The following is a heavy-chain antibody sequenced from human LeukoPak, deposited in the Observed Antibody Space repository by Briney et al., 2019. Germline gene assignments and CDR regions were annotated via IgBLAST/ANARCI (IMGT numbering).Heavy chain of an antibody. Sequence: GGSLRLSCAASGFTFSSYSMNWVRQAPGKGLEWVSSISGNNNYIYYADSVGGRFTISRDNARDSLFLQMDSLRAEDTGVYYCARDPHNPGPIDYWGQGTLVTVSS. CDR1: GFTFSSYS. V-gene: IGHV3-21*01. CDR3: ARDPHNPGPIDY. J-gene: IGHJ4*02. CDR2: ISGNNNYI.